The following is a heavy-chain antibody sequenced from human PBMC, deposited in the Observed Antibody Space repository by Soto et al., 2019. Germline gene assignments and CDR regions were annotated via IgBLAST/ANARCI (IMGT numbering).Heavy chain of an antibody. CDR3: AKELSYNSGRPFDY. J-gene: IGHJ4*01. CDR2: ISDSGGTT. CDR1: GFAFSTYA. V-gene: IGHV3-23*01. Sequence: VGSLRLSCAASGFAFSTYAMTWVRQAPGKGLEWVSSISDSGGTTFYADSVKGRFTVSRANSKNTLYLQMNSLRAEDTALYYCAKELSYNSGRPFDYWGHGTLVTVSS. D-gene: IGHD3-10*01.